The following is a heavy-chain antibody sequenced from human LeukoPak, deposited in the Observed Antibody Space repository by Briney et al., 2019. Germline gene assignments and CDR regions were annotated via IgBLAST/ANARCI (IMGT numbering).Heavy chain of an antibody. CDR3: ARERGDGYY. V-gene: IGHV1-69*04. Sequence: ASVKVSCKASGGTFSSYAISWVQQAPGQGLEWMGRIIPILGIANYAQKFQGRVTITADKSTSTAYMELSSLRSEDTAAYYCARERGDGYYWGQGTLVTVSS. CDR1: GGTFSSYA. CDR2: IIPILGIA. D-gene: IGHD2-21*02. J-gene: IGHJ4*02.